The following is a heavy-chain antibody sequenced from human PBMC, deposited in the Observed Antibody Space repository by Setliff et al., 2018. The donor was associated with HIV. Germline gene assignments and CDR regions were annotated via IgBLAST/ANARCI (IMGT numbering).Heavy chain of an antibody. CDR2: INNISSTI. CDR1: GFTFNVYS. D-gene: IGHD6-25*01. J-gene: IGHJ4*02. V-gene: IGHV3-48*01. Sequence: GGSLRLSCAASGFTFNVYSMNWVRQVPGKGLEWVSYINNISSTISYADSVKGRFTISRDNAKSSLYLQMNSLRAEDTAVYYCTRTSRAAYWGRGTLVTVSS. CDR3: TRTSRAAY.